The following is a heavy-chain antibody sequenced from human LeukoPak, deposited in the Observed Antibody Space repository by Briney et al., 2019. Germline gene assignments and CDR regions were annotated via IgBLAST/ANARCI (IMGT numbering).Heavy chain of an antibody. CDR2: ISGSGGST. CDR1: GFTFSSYA. J-gene: IGHJ4*02. V-gene: IGHV3-23*01. CDR3: AKIGGSSWYTYYFDY. D-gene: IGHD6-13*01. Sequence: PGGSLRLSCAASGFTFSSYAMSWFRQAPGKGLEWVSAISGSGGSTYYADSVKGRFTISRDNSKNTLYLQMNSLRAEDTAVYYCAKIGGSSWYTYYFDYWGQGTLVTVSS.